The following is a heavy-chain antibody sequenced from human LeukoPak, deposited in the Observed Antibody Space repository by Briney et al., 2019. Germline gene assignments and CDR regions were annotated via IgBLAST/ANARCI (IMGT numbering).Heavy chain of an antibody. D-gene: IGHD3-22*01. CDR1: GGSFSGYY. CDR3: AREDSSGYYFSDY. CDR2: ITHSGST. V-gene: IGHV4-34*01. J-gene: IGHJ4*02. Sequence: PSETLSLTCAVYGGSFSGYYWSWIRQPPGKGLEWIGEITHSGSTNYNPSLKSRVTMSVDTSKNQFSLKLSSVTAADTAVYYCAREDSSGYYFSDYWGQGTLVTVSS.